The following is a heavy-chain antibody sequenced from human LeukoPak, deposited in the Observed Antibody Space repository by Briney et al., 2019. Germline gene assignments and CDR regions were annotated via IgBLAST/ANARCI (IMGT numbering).Heavy chain of an antibody. Sequence: PGGSLRLSCAASGFTFSSYTMNWVRQAPGKGLEWVAAISSSSRDIFYADSVKGRFSISRDNTQDSLSLRMNSLRAEDTAVYYCVREAAATLFDYWGQGTLVTVSS. CDR3: VREAAATLFDY. J-gene: IGHJ4*02. CDR2: ISSSSRDI. CDR1: GFTFSSYT. D-gene: IGHD1-26*01. V-gene: IGHV3-21*01.